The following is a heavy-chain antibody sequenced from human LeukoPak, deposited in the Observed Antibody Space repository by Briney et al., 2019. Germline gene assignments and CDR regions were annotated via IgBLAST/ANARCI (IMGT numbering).Heavy chain of an antibody. CDR1: RFTFSSYA. J-gene: IGHJ5*02. CDR2: ISSGGGST. Sequence: QTGGSLRLSCAASRFTFSSYAMSWVRQAPGKGLEWVSTISSGGGSTYYADSVKGRFTISRDNSKNTLYLQMNSLRADDTAVYYCARSPTAINGYFDPWGQGTLVTVSS. D-gene: IGHD2-2*01. V-gene: IGHV3-23*01. CDR3: ARSPTAINGYFDP.